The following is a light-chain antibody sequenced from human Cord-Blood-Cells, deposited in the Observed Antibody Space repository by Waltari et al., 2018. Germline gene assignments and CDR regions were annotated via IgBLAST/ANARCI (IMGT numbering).Light chain of an antibody. Sequence: EIVLTQSAATLSLSPGERATLSCRASQSVSSYLAWYQQKPGQAPRLLLYDAPDRAPGIPARFSGSGSGTECSRTVRGRGGEGVAVYDGEQRRSGPRTFGQGAKV. CDR2: DAP. J-gene: IGKJ1*01. CDR1: QSVSSY. V-gene: IGKV3-11*01. CDR3: EQRRSGPRT.